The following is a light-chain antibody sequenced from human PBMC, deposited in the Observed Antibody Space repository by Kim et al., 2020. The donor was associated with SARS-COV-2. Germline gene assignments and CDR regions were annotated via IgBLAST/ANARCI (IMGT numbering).Light chain of an antibody. J-gene: IGLJ3*02. CDR3: AAWDDSLNGLV. CDR1: SSNIGSNT. V-gene: IGLV1-44*01. Sequence: ELTQPPSASGTPGQRVTISCSGISSNIGSNTVNWYQQFPGAAPKLVIHSTYQRPSGVPDRFSGSKSGTSASLAISGLQSEDESDYFCAAWDDSLNGLVFGGGPKLAVL. CDR2: STY.